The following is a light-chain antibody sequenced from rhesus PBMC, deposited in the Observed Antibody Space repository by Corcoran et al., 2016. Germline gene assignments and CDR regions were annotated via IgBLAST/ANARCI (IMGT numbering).Light chain of an antibody. Sequence: QVILTQSPATLSLSPGERATLSFRASQSVSSYLDWNQQKPGPAPRLLIYGASSRATGIPDRFSGSGSGTDFPLTISSLEPEDVGVYHCYQHSSGYSFGQGTKVEIK. CDR1: QSVSSY. CDR2: GAS. J-gene: IGKJ2*01. CDR3: YQHSSGYS. V-gene: IGKV3-10*01.